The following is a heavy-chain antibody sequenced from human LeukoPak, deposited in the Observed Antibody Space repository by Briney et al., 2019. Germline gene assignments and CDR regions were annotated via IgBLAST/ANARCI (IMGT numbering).Heavy chain of an antibody. CDR1: GGSISSYY. J-gene: IGHJ5*02. V-gene: IGHV4-59*01. D-gene: IGHD3-22*01. CDR3: ARGNSWDGYPINWFDP. CDR2: IYYSGTT. Sequence: SETLSLTCTVSGGSISSYYWSWIRQPPGKGLEWIGYIYYSGTTNYNPSLKSRVTMSEDTSKNQFSLKLSSVTGADTAVYYCARGNSWDGYPINWFDPWGQGTLVSVSS.